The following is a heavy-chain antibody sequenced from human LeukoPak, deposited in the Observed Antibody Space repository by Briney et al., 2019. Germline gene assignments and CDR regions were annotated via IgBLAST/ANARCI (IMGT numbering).Heavy chain of an antibody. Sequence: SQTLSLNCAISGDSVSSNSAAWNWIRQSPSRGLEWLGRTYYRSKWYNDYAVSVKSRITINPDTSKNQFSLQLNSVTPEDTAVYYCARASYYYGSGSYLGYYYYYMDVWGKGTTVTISS. V-gene: IGHV6-1*01. J-gene: IGHJ6*03. D-gene: IGHD3-10*01. CDR2: TYYRSKWYN. CDR1: GDSVSSNSAA. CDR3: ARASYYYGSGSYLGYYYYYMDV.